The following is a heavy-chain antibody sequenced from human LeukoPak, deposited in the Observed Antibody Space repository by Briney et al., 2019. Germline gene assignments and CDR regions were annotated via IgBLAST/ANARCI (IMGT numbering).Heavy chain of an antibody. J-gene: IGHJ6*02. CDR1: GGPFSHYY. CDR3: ASRIGRYLYYFGMDV. D-gene: IGHD1-26*01. Sequence: PSETLSLTCAVYGGPFSHYYWTWIRQPPGKGLEWIGEINESGSTNYDPSLKSRVTISVDPSKPPFSLNLPSVTAADTAVYYCASRIGRYLYYFGMDVWGQGTTVTVSS. CDR2: INESGST. V-gene: IGHV4-34*01.